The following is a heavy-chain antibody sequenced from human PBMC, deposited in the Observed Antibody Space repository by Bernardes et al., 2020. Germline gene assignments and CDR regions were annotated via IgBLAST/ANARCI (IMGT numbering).Heavy chain of an antibody. V-gene: IGHV1-18*01. D-gene: IGHD3-22*01. CDR3: ARNRLYDSSGYYYVGQNSVGDYYYGMDV. CDR1: GYTFTSYG. J-gene: IGHJ6*02. CDR2: ISAYNGNT. Sequence: ASVKVSCMASGYTFTSYGISWVRQAPGQGLEWMGWISAYNGNTNYAQKLQGRVTMTTDTSTSTAYMELRSLRSDDTAVYYCARNRLYDSSGYYYVGQNSVGDYYYGMDVWGQGTTVTVSS.